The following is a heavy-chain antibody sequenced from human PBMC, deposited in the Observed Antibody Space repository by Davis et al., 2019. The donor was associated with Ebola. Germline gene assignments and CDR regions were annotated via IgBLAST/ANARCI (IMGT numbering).Heavy chain of an antibody. CDR1: GGSISSGSYY. D-gene: IGHD2-21*01. J-gene: IGHJ6*03. Sequence: PSETLSLTCTVSGGSISSGSYYWSWIRQPPGKGLEWIGYIYYSGSTNYNPSLKSRVTISVDTSKNQFSLKLSSVTAADTAVYYCARENLLSSYYYYYMDVWGKGTTVTVSS. V-gene: IGHV4-61*01. CDR2: IYYSGST. CDR3: ARENLLSSYYYYYMDV.